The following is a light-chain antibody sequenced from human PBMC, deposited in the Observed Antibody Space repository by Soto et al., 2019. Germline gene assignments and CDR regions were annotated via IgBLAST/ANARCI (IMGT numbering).Light chain of an antibody. Sequence: EIVMTQSPATLSVSPGERATRSCRASQRVGVTVAWYQQKSGQAPRLLLYYASVRATGVPARFSGSGSGIDFTLTLTSLQSEDFGVYHCQQYKDWPTTSGQGTKVEIK. CDR1: QRVGVT. CDR3: QQYKDWPTT. CDR2: YAS. V-gene: IGKV3-15*01. J-gene: IGKJ1*01.